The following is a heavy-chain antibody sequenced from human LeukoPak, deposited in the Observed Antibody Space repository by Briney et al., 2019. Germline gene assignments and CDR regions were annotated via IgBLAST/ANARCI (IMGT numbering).Heavy chain of an antibody. V-gene: IGHV1-3*01. CDR1: GYSFSNYA. CDR2: INAGNGHT. D-gene: IGHD3-3*01. Sequence: ASVKVSCKASGYSFSNYAIHWVRQAPGQRFGWMGWINAGNGHTKYSQNFQGRVTITRDTSASTAYMELSSLRSEDTAVYYCARGLILEWLLLTYYYYGMDVWGQGTTVTVSS. CDR3: ARGLILEWLLLTYYYYGMDV. J-gene: IGHJ6*02.